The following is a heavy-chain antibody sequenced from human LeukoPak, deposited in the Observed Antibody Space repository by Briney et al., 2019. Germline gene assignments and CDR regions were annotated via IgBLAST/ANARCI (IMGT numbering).Heavy chain of an antibody. CDR3: ARHLLAAAGDAFDI. V-gene: IGHV4-39*01. D-gene: IGHD6-25*01. Sequence: SETLSLTCTVSGGSISSSSYYWGWIRQPPGKGLEWIGSIYYSGSTYYDPSLKSRVTISVDTSKNQFSLKLSSVTAADTAVYYCARHLLAAAGDAFDIWGQGTMVTVSS. CDR1: GGSISSSSYY. CDR2: IYYSGST. J-gene: IGHJ3*02.